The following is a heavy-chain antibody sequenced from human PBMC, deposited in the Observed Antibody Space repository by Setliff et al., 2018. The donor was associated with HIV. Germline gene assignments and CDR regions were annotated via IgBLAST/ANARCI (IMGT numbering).Heavy chain of an antibody. V-gene: IGHV1-69*05. D-gene: IGHD3-3*01. CDR1: GGTFSSYA. Sequence: SVKVSCKASGGTFSSYAISWVRQAPGQGLEWMGGIIPIFGTANYAQKFQGRVTITTDESTSTAYMELSSLRSEDTAVYYCARQIFWRDYYFDYWGQGTLVTVSS. CDR3: ARQIFWRDYYFDY. CDR2: IIPIFGTA. J-gene: IGHJ4*02.